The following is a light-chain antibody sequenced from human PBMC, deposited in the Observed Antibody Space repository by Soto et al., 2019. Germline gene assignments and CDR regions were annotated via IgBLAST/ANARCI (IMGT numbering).Light chain of an antibody. CDR3: QQYGGSWT. CDR2: CAS. CDR1: QSVSSSY. Sequence: EIVLTQSPGTLSLSPGERATLSCRASQSVSSSYLAWYQQKPGQAPRLLIYCASTRATGIPDRFSGSGSGTDFTLTISRLEPEDFAVYYCQQYGGSWTFGQGTKVEIK. V-gene: IGKV3-20*01. J-gene: IGKJ1*01.